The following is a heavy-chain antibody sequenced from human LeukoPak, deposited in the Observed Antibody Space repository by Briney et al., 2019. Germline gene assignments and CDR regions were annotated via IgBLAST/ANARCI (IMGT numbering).Heavy chain of an antibody. CDR1: GFTFSTYW. D-gene: IGHD6-6*01. J-gene: IGHJ4*02. V-gene: IGHV3-74*01. Sequence: GGSLRLSCAASGFTFSTYWIHWVRQAPGKGLVWVSHINGDGSSTSYADSVKGRFAISRNNAKNTLYLQMNSLRAEDTAVYYCANTHCDSSPIVWNFWGQGTLVTVSS. CDR3: ANTHCDSSPIVWNF. CDR2: INGDGSST.